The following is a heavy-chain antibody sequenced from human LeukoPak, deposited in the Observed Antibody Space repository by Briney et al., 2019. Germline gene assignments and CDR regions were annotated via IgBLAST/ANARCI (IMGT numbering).Heavy chain of an antibody. CDR3: AKPIVGATTFDY. Sequence: GGSLRLSCTASGFTFHEYGLSWVRQAPGKGLEWVSALSWSGATTVYADSVKGRFTISRDNSKNTLYLQMNSLRAEDTAVYYCAKPIVGATTFDYWGQGTLVTVSS. J-gene: IGHJ4*02. CDR2: LSWSGATT. V-gene: IGHV3-20*04. D-gene: IGHD1-26*01. CDR1: GFTFHEYG.